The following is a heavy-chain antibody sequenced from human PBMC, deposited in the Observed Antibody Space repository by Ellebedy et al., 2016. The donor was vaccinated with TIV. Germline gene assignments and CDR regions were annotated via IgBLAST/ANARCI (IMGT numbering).Heavy chain of an antibody. V-gene: IGHV4-59*01. CDR2: IHHSGNS. Sequence: SETLSLTCSVSGGSITNYYWTWIRQPPGQGLEWIGDIHHSGNSHIHPSLKSRVTLSLDTSKNQFSLDLSSVNAADTATYYCARDLGRYGMDVWGQGTTITVSS. J-gene: IGHJ6*02. CDR1: GGSITNYY. CDR3: ARDLGRYGMDV.